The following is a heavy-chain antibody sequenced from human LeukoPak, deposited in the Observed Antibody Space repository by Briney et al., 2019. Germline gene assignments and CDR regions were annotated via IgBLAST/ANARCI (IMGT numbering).Heavy chain of an antibody. CDR2: IKQDGSEK. Sequence: PGGSLRLSCAASGFTFSNYGISWVRQAPGKGLEWVANIKQDGSEKYYVDSVKGRFTISRDNARNSLYLQMNSLRAEDTAVYYCARDPYSGTYGDTYYYYMDVWGKGTTVTISS. CDR1: GFTFSNYG. V-gene: IGHV3-7*01. J-gene: IGHJ6*03. D-gene: IGHD1-26*01. CDR3: ARDPYSGTYGDTYYYYMDV.